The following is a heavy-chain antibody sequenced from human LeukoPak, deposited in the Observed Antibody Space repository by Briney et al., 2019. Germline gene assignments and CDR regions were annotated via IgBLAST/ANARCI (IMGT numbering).Heavy chain of an antibody. D-gene: IGHD3-10*01. J-gene: IGHJ4*02. CDR2: IKSKTDGGTT. Sequence: GGSLRLSCAASGFTFSNAWMSWVRQAPGKGLEWVGRIKSKTDGGTTDYAAPVKGRFTISRDDSKNTLYLQMNSLETEDTAVYYCARDIGDSYYYGSGATFDYWGQGTLVTVSS. CDR1: GFTFSNAW. CDR3: ARDIGDSYYYGSGATFDY. V-gene: IGHV3-15*01.